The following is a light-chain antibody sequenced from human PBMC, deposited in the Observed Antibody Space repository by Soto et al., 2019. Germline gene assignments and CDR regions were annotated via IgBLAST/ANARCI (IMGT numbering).Light chain of an antibody. Sequence: DILMTQSPSTLSASVGDRVTITCRASQSISSWLAWYQQKPGKAPKLLIYDASSLESGVPSRFSGSGSGTEVTLTISSLQPDDFATYYCQQYNSYPWTFGQGTKVEIK. V-gene: IGKV1-5*01. CDR3: QQYNSYPWT. CDR2: DAS. J-gene: IGKJ1*01. CDR1: QSISSW.